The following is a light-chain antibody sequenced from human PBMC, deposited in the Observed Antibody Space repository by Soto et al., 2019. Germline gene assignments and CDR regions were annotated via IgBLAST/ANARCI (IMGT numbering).Light chain of an antibody. J-gene: IGKJ4*01. V-gene: IGKV1-27*01. CDR1: QGIAPY. CDR3: QKYNSAPRT. CDR2: AAS. Sequence: DVQMTQSPSSLSASVGDRVTITCRASQGIAPYLAWFQQKPGKVPKLLIYAASTLQSGVPSRFSGSGSGTDFTLTISSLQPEGVATYYCQKYNSAPRTFGGGTKVEIK.